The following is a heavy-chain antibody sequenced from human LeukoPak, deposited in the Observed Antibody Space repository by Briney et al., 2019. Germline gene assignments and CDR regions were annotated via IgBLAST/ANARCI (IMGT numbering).Heavy chain of an antibody. CDR1: EFTFVRYA. V-gene: IGHV3-48*04. J-gene: IGHJ6*03. Sequence: GGSLRLSCAASEFTFVRYAMNWVRQAPGKGLEWVSYISSSSFKIGYADSVKGRFTISRDNSKNSLYLQMDSLRVEDTAVYYCVRDPSYGSSWYYYMDVWGKGTTVAVSS. CDR3: VRDPSYGSSWYYYMDV. D-gene: IGHD6-13*01. CDR2: ISSSSFKI.